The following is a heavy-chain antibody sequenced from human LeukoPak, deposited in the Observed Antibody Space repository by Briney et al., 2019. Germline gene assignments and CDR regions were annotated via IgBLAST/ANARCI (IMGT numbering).Heavy chain of an antibody. D-gene: IGHD3-22*01. Sequence: GGSLRLSCAASGFTFSDYYMNWVRQAPGKGLEWVSYISSSSSTIYYADSVKGRFTISRDNAKNSLYLQMNSLRDEDTAVYYCAREKVGYYDSSGYCWGQGTMVTVSS. J-gene: IGHJ3*01. CDR2: ISSSSSTI. V-gene: IGHV3-48*02. CDR1: GFTFSDYY. CDR3: AREKVGYYDSSGYC.